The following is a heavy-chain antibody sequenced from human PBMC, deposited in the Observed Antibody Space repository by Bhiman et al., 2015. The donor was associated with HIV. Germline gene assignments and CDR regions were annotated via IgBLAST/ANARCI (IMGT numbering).Heavy chain of an antibody. CDR2: ITWQSGRI. CDR3: TKDILPGGADV. Sequence: EVQLVESGGGLVQPGRSLRLSCGASGFNLDDYAMHWVRQAPGKGLEWVSGITWQSGRIGYADSVKGRFTISRDDARNCLYLQMNSLRPEDTALYYCTKDILPGGADVWGQGTTVTVSS. J-gene: IGHJ6*02. D-gene: IGHD2/OR15-2a*01. CDR1: GFNLDDYA. V-gene: IGHV3-9*01.